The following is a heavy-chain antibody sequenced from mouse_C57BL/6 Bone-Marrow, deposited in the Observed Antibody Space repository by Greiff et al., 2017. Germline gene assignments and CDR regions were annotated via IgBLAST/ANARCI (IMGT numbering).Heavy chain of an antibody. CDR1: GYTFTNYW. CDR2: MHPNGGSP. Sequence: QVQLQQPGAELVKPGASVKLSCKASGYTFTNYWMHWVKQRPGQGLEWIGMMHPNGGSPDYNEKFKSEATLSVDKSSRTAYMELSRLTSEDSAVYYCGRTYDYDDYSMDYGGQGNSVTVS. CDR3: GRTYDYDDYSMDY. D-gene: IGHD2-4*01. V-gene: IGHV1-64*01. J-gene: IGHJ4*01.